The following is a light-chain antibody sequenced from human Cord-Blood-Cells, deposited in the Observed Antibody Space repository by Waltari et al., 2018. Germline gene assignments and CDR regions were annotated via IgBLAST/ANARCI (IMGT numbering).Light chain of an antibody. J-gene: IGKJ2*01. CDR1: QDISNY. CDR3: QQYDNLP. V-gene: IGKV1-33*01. Sequence: DTQMTQPPSPLSASVGDRVTITCQASQDISNYLNWYQQKPGKAPKLLIYDASNLETGVPSRFSGSGSGTDFTFTISSLQPEDIATYYCQQYDNLPFGQGTKLEIK. CDR2: DAS.